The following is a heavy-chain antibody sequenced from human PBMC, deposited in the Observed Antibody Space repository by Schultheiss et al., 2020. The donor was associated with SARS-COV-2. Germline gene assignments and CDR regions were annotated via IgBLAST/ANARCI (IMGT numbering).Heavy chain of an antibody. CDR2: INYSGST. CDR3: ARHRGSTTSLDS. CDR1: GGSINPYY. J-gene: IGHJ4*02. Sequence: SQTLSLTCTVSGGSINPYYWSWIRQPPGKGLEWIGYINYSGSTNYILSLKRRVTIPVDTSKNQLSLRLGSVTAADTAVYYCARHRGSTTSLDSLGQGTLVPISS. D-gene: IGHD1-26*01. V-gene: IGHV4-59*08.